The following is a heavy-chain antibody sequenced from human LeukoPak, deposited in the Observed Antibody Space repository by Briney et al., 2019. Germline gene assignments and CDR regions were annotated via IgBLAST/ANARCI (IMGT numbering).Heavy chain of an antibody. D-gene: IGHD6-19*01. J-gene: IGHJ4*02. Sequence: SETLSLTCAVYGGSFSGYYWSWIRQPPGKGLEWIGEINHSGSTNYNPCLKSRVTISVDTSKNQFSLKLSSVTAADTAVYYCARRDAPGAVAGTFNYWGQGTLVTVSS. CDR2: INHSGST. CDR3: ARRDAPGAVAGTFNY. V-gene: IGHV4-34*01. CDR1: GGSFSGYY.